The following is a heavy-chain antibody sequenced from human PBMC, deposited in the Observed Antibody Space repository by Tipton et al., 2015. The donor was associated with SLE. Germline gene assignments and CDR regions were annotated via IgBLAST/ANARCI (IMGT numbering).Heavy chain of an antibody. V-gene: IGHV4-59*01. CDR1: GGSISSYY. J-gene: IGHJ4*02. Sequence: TLSLTCTVSGGSISSYYWSWIRQPPGKGLEWIGYIYYSGSTNYNPSLKSRVTISVDTSKNQFSLKQSSATAADTAVYYCAGWAGPTGNLNYWGQETLVTVSS. CDR2: IYYSGST. D-gene: IGHD4-11*01. CDR3: AGWAGPTGNLNY.